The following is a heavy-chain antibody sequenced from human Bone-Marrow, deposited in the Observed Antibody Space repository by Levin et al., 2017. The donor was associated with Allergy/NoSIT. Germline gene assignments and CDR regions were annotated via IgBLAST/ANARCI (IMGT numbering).Heavy chain of an antibody. CDR3: AKKPTTSWAVDY. V-gene: IGHV3-30*18. CDR1: GFPFNSHG. Sequence: PGGSLRLSCEASGFPFNSHGIHWVRQAPGRGLEWVAIISFDGSHQYYADSVKGRFTVSRDNSKNTVSLQMNSLRTDDTATYYCAKKPTTSWAVDYWGQGTLVTVS. J-gene: IGHJ4*02. CDR2: ISFDGSHQ. D-gene: IGHD1-14*01.